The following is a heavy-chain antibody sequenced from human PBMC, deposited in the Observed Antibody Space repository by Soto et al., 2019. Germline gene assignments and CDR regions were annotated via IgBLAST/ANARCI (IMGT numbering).Heavy chain of an antibody. J-gene: IGHJ3*02. CDR2: ISSGGTTI. Sequence: PGGSLRLSCAASGFTFSTYEMNWVRQAPGKGLPWLSYISSGGTTICTAVPVKGRFTSARDNSKSSLCLQMNSLRAEHTVVYAGARLTTGSGFESWGRGTRV. CDR3: ARLTTGSGFES. V-gene: IGHV3-48*03. D-gene: IGHD3-10*01. CDR1: GFTFSTYE.